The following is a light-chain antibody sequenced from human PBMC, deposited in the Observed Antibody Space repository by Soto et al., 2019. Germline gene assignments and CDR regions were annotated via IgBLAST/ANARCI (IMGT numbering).Light chain of an antibody. Sequence: QSVLTQPPSASGSTRQSVTSSCTRTSSDVGAYKYVSWYQQYPGKAPKLMIYEVSKRPSGVPDRFSGSKSGNTASLTVSGLQAEDEADYYCTSYVGSNIWVFGGGTKLTVL. J-gene: IGLJ3*02. CDR1: SSDVGAYKY. CDR3: TSYVGSNIWV. CDR2: EVS. V-gene: IGLV2-8*01.